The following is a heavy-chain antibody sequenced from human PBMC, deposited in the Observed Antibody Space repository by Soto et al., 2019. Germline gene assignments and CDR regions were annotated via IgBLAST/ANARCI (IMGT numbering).Heavy chain of an antibody. CDR2: INHSGST. Sequence: SETLSLTCAVYGGSFSGYYWSWIRQPPGKGLEWIGEINHSGSTNYNPSLKSRVTISVDTSKNQFSLKLSSVTAADTAVYYCARGPGRYCSSTSCYLWHAFDIWGQGTMVTVSS. V-gene: IGHV4-34*01. CDR1: GGSFSGYY. CDR3: ARGPGRYCSSTSCYLWHAFDI. D-gene: IGHD2-2*01. J-gene: IGHJ3*02.